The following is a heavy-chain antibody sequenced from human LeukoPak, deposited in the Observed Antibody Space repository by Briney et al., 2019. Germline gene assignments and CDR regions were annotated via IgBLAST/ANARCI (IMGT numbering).Heavy chain of an antibody. CDR1: GYTFTGYY. CDR3: ASTSTYDAFDI. Sequence: ASVKVARKASGYTFTGYYMHWVGQAPGQGREWMGWINPNSGGTNYAQKFQGRVTMTSDTSISTAYMELSRLRSDDTAGYYCASTSTYDAFDIGGQETMVSVSS. CDR2: INPNSGGT. V-gene: IGHV1-2*02. D-gene: IGHD2/OR15-2a*01. J-gene: IGHJ3*02.